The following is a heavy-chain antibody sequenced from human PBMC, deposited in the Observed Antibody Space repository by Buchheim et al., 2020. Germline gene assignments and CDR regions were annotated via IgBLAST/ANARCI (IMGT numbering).Heavy chain of an antibody. Sequence: EVQLVESGGGLVQPGGSLRLSCAGSGFTFSNYWMHWVRQAPGKGLVWVSRINSDGSATTYADSVRGRFTISRDNAKNTLYLRLNSRGAEDTAVYYCARDPRDRNYGDYFDYWGQGAL. J-gene: IGHJ4*02. D-gene: IGHD4-17*01. CDR3: ARDPRDRNYGDYFDY. V-gene: IGHV3-74*01. CDR2: INSDGSAT. CDR1: GFTFSNYW.